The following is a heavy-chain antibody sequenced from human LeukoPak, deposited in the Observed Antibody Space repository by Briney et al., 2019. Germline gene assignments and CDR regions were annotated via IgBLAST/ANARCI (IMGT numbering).Heavy chain of an antibody. CDR2: IYYSGST. Sequence: SETLSLTCTVSGGSISSYYWTWIRQPPGKGLEWIGYIYYSGSTNYNPSLKSRVTISVDTSKNQFSLKLTSVTAADTAVYYCARDRYYYDSSGYYQLDYWGQGTLVTVSS. CDR3: ARDRYYYDSSGYYQLDY. J-gene: IGHJ4*02. CDR1: GGSISSYY. V-gene: IGHV4-59*01. D-gene: IGHD3-22*01.